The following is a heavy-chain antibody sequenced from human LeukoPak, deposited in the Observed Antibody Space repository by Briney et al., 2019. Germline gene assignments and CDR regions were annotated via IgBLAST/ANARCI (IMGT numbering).Heavy chain of an antibody. CDR1: GYTFTSYD. V-gene: IGHV1-8*01. CDR3: ASAEAPDNWFDP. J-gene: IGHJ5*02. D-gene: IGHD1-14*01. CDR2: MNPNSGNT. Sequence: ASVKVSCKASGYTFTSYDINWVRQATRQGLEWMGWMNPNSGNTGYAQKFQGRVTMTRNTSISTAYMELSSLGSEDTAVYYCASAEAPDNWFDPWGQGTLVTVSS.